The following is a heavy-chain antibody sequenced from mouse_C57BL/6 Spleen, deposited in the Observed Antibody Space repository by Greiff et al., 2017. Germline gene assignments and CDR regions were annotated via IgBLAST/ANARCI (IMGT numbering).Heavy chain of an antibody. V-gene: IGHV1-59*01. J-gene: IGHJ1*03. Sequence: QVQLQQPGAELVRPGTSVKLSCKASGYTFTSYCMHWVKQRPGQGLEWIGVIDPSDSYTNYNQKFKGKATLTVDTSSSTAYMQLSSLTSEDSAVYDCAGRDTDYNWYFDVWGTGTTVTVSS. CDR1: GYTFTSYC. D-gene: IGHD2-4*01. CDR3: AGRDTDYNWYFDV. CDR2: IDPSDSYT.